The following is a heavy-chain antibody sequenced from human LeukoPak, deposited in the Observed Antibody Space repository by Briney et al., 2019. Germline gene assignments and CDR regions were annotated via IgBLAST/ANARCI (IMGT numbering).Heavy chain of an antibody. D-gene: IGHD3-22*01. Sequence: SETLSLTCTVSGGSISSYYWSWIRQPAGKGLEWIGRIYTSGSTNYNPSLKSRVTMSVDTSKNQFSLKLSSVTAEDTAIYYCAKRSPTSSGYFDLWGWGTLVTVSS. CDR1: GGSISSYY. CDR2: IYTSGST. V-gene: IGHV4-4*07. CDR3: AKRSPTSSGYFDL. J-gene: IGHJ4*02.